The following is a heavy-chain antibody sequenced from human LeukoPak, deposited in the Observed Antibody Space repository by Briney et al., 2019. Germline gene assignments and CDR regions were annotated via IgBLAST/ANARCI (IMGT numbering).Heavy chain of an antibody. CDR1: GYTFTSYD. CDR3: ARDFGHYYGSGSYYNGQGPYYFDY. D-gene: IGHD3-10*01. Sequence: ASVKVSCKASGYTFTSYDINWVRQATGQGLEWMGWMNPNSGNAGYAQKFQGRVTMTRNTSISTAYMELSSLRSEDTAVYYCARDFGHYYGSGSYYNGQGPYYFDYWGQGTLVTVSS. J-gene: IGHJ4*02. V-gene: IGHV1-8*01. CDR2: MNPNSGNA.